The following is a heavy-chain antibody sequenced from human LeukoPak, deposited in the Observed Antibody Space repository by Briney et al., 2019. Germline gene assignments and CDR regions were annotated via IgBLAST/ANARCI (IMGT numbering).Heavy chain of an antibody. Sequence: SETLSLTCTVSGGSISRSTYYWGWIRQPPGKGLEWIGSIYYSGSTYYNPSLKSRVTISVDTSKNQSSLKLSSVTAADTAVYYCVRDRPHNWFDPWGQGTLVTVSS. CDR2: IYYSGST. CDR3: VRDRPHNWFDP. V-gene: IGHV4-39*07. J-gene: IGHJ5*02. CDR1: GGSISRSTYY.